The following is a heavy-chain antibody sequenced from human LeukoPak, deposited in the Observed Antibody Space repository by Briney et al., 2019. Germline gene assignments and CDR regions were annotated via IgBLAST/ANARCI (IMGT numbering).Heavy chain of an antibody. Sequence: GSLELSCAASGFNLNSYSMKLVRQAPGKGAEWVSSINSSSSYIYYADSVKGRFTISRDNAKNSLYLQMNSLRAEDTAVYYCARAPRADFWSGYYFDYWGQGTLVTVSS. CDR1: GFNLNSYS. D-gene: IGHD3-3*01. CDR2: INSSSSYI. J-gene: IGHJ4*02. V-gene: IGHV3-21*01. CDR3: ARAPRADFWSGYYFDY.